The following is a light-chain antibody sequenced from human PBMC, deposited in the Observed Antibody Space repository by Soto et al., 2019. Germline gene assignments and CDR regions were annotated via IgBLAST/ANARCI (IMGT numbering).Light chain of an antibody. J-gene: IGKJ3*01. Sequence: EIVMTQSPATLSVSPGERATLSCRASQTVSSNLAWYQQKPGQAPRLLIHGASTRAAGIPASFSGSGSGTEFTLTISSLQAEDFAVYYCQQYNDWPPVTVGPGTRVDIK. CDR3: QQYNDWPPVT. CDR2: GAS. V-gene: IGKV3-15*01. CDR1: QTVSSN.